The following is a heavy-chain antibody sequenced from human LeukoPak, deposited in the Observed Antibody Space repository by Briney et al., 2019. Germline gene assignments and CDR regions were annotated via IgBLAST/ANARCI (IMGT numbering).Heavy chain of an antibody. CDR2: INPNSGGT. CDR3: ARDDYYGSGSLDY. CDR1: GYTFTGYY. D-gene: IGHD3-10*01. J-gene: IGHJ4*02. Sequence: ASVKVSCKASGYTFTGYYMHWVRQAPGRGLEWMGWINPNSGGTNYAQKFQGRVTMTRDTSISTAYMELSRLRSDDTAVYYCARDDYYGSGSLDYWGQGTLVTVSS. V-gene: IGHV1-2*02.